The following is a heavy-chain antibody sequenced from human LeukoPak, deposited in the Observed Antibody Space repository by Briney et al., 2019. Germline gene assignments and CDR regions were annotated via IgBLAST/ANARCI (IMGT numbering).Heavy chain of an antibody. Sequence: GGSLRLSCAASGFTFSSYAMSWVRQAPGKGLEWVSAISGSGGSTYYADSVKGRFTIPRDNSKNTLYLQMNSLRAEDTAVYYCAKDLSYYYDSSGYPNIWGQGTMVTVSS. V-gene: IGHV3-23*01. CDR3: AKDLSYYYDSSGYPNI. CDR1: GFTFSSYA. CDR2: ISGSGGST. J-gene: IGHJ3*02. D-gene: IGHD3-22*01.